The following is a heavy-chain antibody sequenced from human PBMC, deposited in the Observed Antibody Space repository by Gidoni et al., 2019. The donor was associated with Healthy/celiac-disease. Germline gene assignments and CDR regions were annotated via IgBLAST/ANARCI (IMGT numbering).Heavy chain of an antibody. D-gene: IGHD4-17*01. J-gene: IGHJ5*02. CDR3: ARPIYGDYGGWFDP. V-gene: IGHV3-11*05. CDR2: ISSSSSYT. CDR1: GFPFSDYY. Sequence: QVQLVESGGGLVKPGGSLRLSCAASGFPFSDYYISWIRQAPGKGLEWVSYISSSSSYTNYADSVKGRFTISRDNAKNSLYLQMNSLRAEDTAVYYCARPIYGDYGGWFDPWGQGTLVTVSS.